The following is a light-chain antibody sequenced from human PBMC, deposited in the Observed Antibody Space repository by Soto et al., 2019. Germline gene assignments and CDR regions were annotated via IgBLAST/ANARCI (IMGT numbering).Light chain of an antibody. Sequence: EIVLTQSPATLSLSPGERATLSCRASQSVSNSLAWYQQKPGQAPRLLIYDASNRAAGIPARFSGSGSGTDFTLTIDSLEPEDFAVYYCQQRSNWPRTFGQGTKVAIK. CDR3: QQRSNWPRT. V-gene: IGKV3-11*01. CDR1: QSVSNS. CDR2: DAS. J-gene: IGKJ1*01.